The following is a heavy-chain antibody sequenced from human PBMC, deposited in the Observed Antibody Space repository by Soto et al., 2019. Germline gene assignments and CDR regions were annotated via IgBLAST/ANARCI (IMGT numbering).Heavy chain of an antibody. Sequence: ASVKVSCKASGYNFTSHYMHWVRQAPGQGLESMGIIYPRGGTTIYAQKFQGRVTMTRDTSTHTFYMELSSLRSEDTAMYYCARVGYSSTGTTSHYHGLGVWGQGTTVTVSS. CDR1: GYNFTSHY. V-gene: IGHV1-46*01. CDR2: IYPRGGTT. D-gene: IGHD3-22*01. CDR3: ARVGYSSTGTTSHYHGLGV. J-gene: IGHJ6*02.